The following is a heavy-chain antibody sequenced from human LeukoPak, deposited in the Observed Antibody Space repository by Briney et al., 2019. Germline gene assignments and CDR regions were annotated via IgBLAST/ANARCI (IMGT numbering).Heavy chain of an antibody. Sequence: PSETLSLTCTVSGGSISSSSYYWGWIRQPPGKGLEWIGSIYYSGRTYYNPSLKSRVTISEDTSKNQFSLKLSSVTAADTAVYYCARLADTSMANFDYWGQGTLVTVSS. J-gene: IGHJ4*02. D-gene: IGHD5-18*01. V-gene: IGHV4-39*01. CDR3: ARLADTSMANFDY. CDR2: IYYSGRT. CDR1: GGSISSSSYY.